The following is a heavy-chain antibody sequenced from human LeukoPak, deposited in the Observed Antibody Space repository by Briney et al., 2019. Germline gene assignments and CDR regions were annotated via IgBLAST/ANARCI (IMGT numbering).Heavy chain of an antibody. J-gene: IGHJ4*02. V-gene: IGHV1-18*01. Sequence: ASVKVSCKASGYRFISYGFSWVRQAPGQGLEWMGWISAYNGNTNYAQKFQGGVTMTTDTSTSTVYMEVRGLRSDDTAVYYCARALSDDFWSGYQDHWGQGTLVTVSS. D-gene: IGHD3-3*01. CDR3: ARALSDDFWSGYQDH. CDR1: GYRFISYG. CDR2: ISAYNGNT.